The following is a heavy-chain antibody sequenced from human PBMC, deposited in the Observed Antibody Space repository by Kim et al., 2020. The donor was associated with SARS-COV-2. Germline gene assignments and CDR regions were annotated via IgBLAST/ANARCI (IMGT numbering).Heavy chain of an antibody. J-gene: IGHJ3*02. CDR1: GGSFSGYY. CDR3: ARRDSSGYYYGLRAFDM. D-gene: IGHD3-22*01. CDR2: INHSGST. Sequence: SQTLSLTCAVYGGSFSGYYWSWIRQPPGKGLEWIGEINHSGSTNYNPSLKSRVSISVDTSKNQFSLKLSSVTAADTAVYYCARRDSSGYYYGLRAFDMWG. V-gene: IGHV4-34*01.